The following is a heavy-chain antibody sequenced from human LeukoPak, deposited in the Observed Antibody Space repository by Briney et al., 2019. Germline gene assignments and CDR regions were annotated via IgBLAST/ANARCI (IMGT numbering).Heavy chain of an antibody. V-gene: IGHV1-2*02. CDR3: ARAYCSSTSCYLSSYFDY. CDR1: GYTFTGYY. J-gene: IGHJ4*02. Sequence: ASVKVSCKASGYTFTGYYMHWVRQAPGQGLEWMGWINPNSGGTNYAQKFQGRVTMTRDTSISTAYMELSRLRSDDTAVYYCARAYCSSTSCYLSSYFDYWGQGTLVTVSS. D-gene: IGHD2-2*01. CDR2: INPNSGGT.